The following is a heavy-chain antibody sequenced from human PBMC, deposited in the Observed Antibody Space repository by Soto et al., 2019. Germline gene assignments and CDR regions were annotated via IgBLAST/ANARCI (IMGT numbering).Heavy chain of an antibody. Sequence: QVQLQQWGAGLLKPSETLSLTCAVYGGSVNSGNYYCSWIRQPPGKGLEWIGEMSHSGGAHFNPSLKRRVTISVDTSKNQFSLKMSSVTAADTALDYCARVERGTATTVVDAFDIWGPGTLGTVSS. D-gene: IGHD1-1*01. CDR3: ARVERGTATTVVDAFDI. J-gene: IGHJ3*02. CDR2: MSHSGGA. V-gene: IGHV4-34*01. CDR1: GGSVNSGNYY.